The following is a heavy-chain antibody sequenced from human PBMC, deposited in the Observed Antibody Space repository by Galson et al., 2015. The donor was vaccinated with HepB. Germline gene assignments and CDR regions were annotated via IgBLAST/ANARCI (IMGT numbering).Heavy chain of an antibody. D-gene: IGHD3-10*01. J-gene: IGHJ4*02. CDR3: ARGAGSGSYFPDY. CDR1: GGSISSYY. Sequence: ETLSLTCTVSGGSISSYYWSWVRQPPGKGLEWIGYIYYSGSTNYNPSLKSRVTISVDTSKNQFSLKLSSVTAADTAVYYCARGAGSGSYFPDYWGQGTLVTVSS. CDR2: IYYSGST. V-gene: IGHV4-59*01.